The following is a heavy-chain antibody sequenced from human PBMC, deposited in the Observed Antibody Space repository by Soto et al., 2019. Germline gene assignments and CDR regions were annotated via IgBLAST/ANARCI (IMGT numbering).Heavy chain of an antibody. Sequence: EVQLVESGGGLAKPGGSLRLSCAASGFTFSSYSMNWVRQAPGKGLEWVSSISSSSVSINYADSVKGRFSISRDNAQNSLPLQMNNLRAEDTAAYYCARNASYYIDGMDVWGQGTPVTVSS. CDR1: GFTFSSYS. J-gene: IGHJ6*02. CDR3: ARNASYYIDGMDV. CDR2: ISSSSVSI. V-gene: IGHV3-21*04.